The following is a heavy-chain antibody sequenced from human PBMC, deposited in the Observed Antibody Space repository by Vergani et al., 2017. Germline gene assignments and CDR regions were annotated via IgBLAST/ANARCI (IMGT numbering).Heavy chain of an antibody. D-gene: IGHD3-3*01. Sequence: VQLVQSGAEVKKPGSSVKVSCKYSESSFISNEIAWVRQMSGKGLQWMGNINPIDSKIAYSPSFQGQAIMSLDKSITTAYLQWRSLKASDTAIYYCAKTHDFSSLYSSYNWFDPWGQGTQVTVSS. CDR2: INPIDSKI. CDR3: AKTHDFSSLYSSYNWFDP. CDR1: ESSFISNE. V-gene: IGHV5-51*01. J-gene: IGHJ5*02.